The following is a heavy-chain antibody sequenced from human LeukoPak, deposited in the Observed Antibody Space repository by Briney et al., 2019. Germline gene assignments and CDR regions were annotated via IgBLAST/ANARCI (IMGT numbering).Heavy chain of an antibody. CDR3: ARDRYCSSTSCSYYYYYGMDV. J-gene: IGHJ6*02. D-gene: IGHD2-2*01. CDR1: GYTFTSYG. CDR2: ISAYNGNT. V-gene: IGHV1-18*01. Sequence: ASVRVSCKASGYTFTSYGISWVRQAPGQGLEWMGWISAYNGNTNYAQKLQGRVTMTTDTSTSTACMELRSLRSDDTAVYYCARDRYCSSTSCSYYYYYGMDVWGQGTTVTVSS.